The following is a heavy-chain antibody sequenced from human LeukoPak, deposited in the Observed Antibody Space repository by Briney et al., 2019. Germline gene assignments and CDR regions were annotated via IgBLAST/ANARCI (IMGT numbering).Heavy chain of an antibody. V-gene: IGHV3-7*01. CDR1: GFTFSSFW. D-gene: IGHD3-3*01. J-gene: IGHJ4*02. CDR2: IKEDGSEK. CDR3: ARANRGIFGVVTSHFDF. Sequence: PGGSLRLSCAASGFTFSSFWMTWVRQAPGKGLEWVANIKEDGSEKFYVDSVKGRFTISRDNANNSLYLQMNSLRAEDTAVYYCARANRGIFGVVTSHFDFWGQGTLVTVSS.